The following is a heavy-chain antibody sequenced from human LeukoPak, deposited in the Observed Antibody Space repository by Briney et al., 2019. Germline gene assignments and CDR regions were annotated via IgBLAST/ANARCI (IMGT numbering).Heavy chain of an antibody. J-gene: IGHJ3*02. CDR2: IYYSGST. V-gene: IGHV4-59*01. CDR1: GGSINSYY. D-gene: IGHD3-22*01. Sequence: PSETLSLTCTVSGGSINSYYWSWIRQPPGKGLEGIGYIYYSGSTNYNPSLKSRVTISVDTSKNQFSLKLSSVTAADTAVYYCARFYDSSGYYHHDAFDIWGQGTMVTVSS. CDR3: ARFYDSSGYYHHDAFDI.